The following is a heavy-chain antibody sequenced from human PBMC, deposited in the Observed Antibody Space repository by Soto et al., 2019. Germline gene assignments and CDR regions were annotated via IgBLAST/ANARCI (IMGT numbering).Heavy chain of an antibody. J-gene: IGHJ5*02. CDR2: INHSGST. V-gene: IGHV4-39*07. CDR1: GGSISSDSYY. CDR3: ARANWFDP. Sequence: SETLSLTCTVSGGSISSDSYYWGWIRQSPEKGLEWIASINHSGSTNYNPSLKSRVTISVDTSKNQFSLKLSSVTAADTAVYYCARANWFDPWGQGTLVTVSS.